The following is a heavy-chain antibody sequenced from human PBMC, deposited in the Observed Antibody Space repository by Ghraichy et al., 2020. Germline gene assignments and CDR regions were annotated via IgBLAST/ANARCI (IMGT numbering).Heavy chain of an antibody. V-gene: IGHV3-9*01. Sequence: SLNISCAASAFIFDDYTMHWVRQAPGKGLEWVSGISWNSGSIGYTDSVKGRFTISRDNAMNSLYLQMNSLRAEDTAMYYCAKDRWRLSDNTLGAFDIWGQGTMVSVSS. CDR3: AKDRWRLSDNTLGAFDI. CDR2: ISWNSGSI. J-gene: IGHJ3*02. D-gene: IGHD1-14*01. CDR1: AFIFDDYT.